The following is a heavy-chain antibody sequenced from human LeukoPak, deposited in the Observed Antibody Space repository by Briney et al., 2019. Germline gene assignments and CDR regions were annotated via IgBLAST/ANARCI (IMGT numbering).Heavy chain of an antibody. CDR2: ISYDGSNK. CDR1: GFTFSSYA. Sequence: SGGPLRLPCAASGFTFSSYAMHWLRQAPGKALEWVAVISYDGSNKYYADSVKGRFTISRDNSKNTLYLQMNSLRAEDTAVYYCARDHHDAFDIWGQGTMVTVSS. J-gene: IGHJ3*02. CDR3: ARDHHDAFDI. V-gene: IGHV3-30-3*01.